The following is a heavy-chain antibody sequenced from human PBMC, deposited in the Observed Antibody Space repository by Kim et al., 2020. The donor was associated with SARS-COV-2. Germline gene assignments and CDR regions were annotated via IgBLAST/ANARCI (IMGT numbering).Heavy chain of an antibody. CDR3: VRDRMGGAFDI. V-gene: IGHV3-48*02. Sequence: LSLTCATSGFTFSAYDMNWDRQVPGKGLEWLSFITKGSNIIYYTDSVKGRFTTSRDNAKNSLHLQMNSLKDDDTAIYHCVRDRMGGAFDIWGQGTLV. CDR2: ITKGSNII. CDR1: GFTFSAYD. D-gene: IGHD3-16*01. J-gene: IGHJ3*02.